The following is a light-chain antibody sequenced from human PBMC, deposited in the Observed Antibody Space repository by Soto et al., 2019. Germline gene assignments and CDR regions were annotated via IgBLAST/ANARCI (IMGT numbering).Light chain of an antibody. J-gene: IGLJ3*02. CDR1: SSDVGGYNY. V-gene: IGLV2-14*01. CDR2: DVS. CDR3: SSYTSSSTRV. Sequence: QSVLTQPASVSGSPGQSITISCTGTSSDVGGYNYVSWYQPHPGKAPKLMIYDVSNRPSGVSNRLSGSKSGNTASLTISGLQAEDEADYYCSSYTSSSTRVFGGGTKLTVL.